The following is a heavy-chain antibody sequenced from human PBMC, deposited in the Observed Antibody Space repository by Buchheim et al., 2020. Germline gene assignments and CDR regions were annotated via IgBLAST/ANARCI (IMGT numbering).Heavy chain of an antibody. Sequence: QVQLQQWGAGLLKPSETLSLTCAVYGGSFSGYYWSWIRQPPGKGLEWIGEINHSGSTNYNPSLKSRVTISVDTSKNQFSLKLSSVTAADTAVYYCARGLGYCTNGVCWNYWGQGTL. V-gene: IGHV4-34*01. CDR2: INHSGST. D-gene: IGHD2-8*01. CDR1: GGSFSGYY. CDR3: ARGLGYCTNGVCWNY. J-gene: IGHJ4*02.